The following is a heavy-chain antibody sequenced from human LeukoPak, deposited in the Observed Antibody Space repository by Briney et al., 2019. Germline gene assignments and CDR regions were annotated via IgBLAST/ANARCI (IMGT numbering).Heavy chain of an antibody. J-gene: IGHJ5*02. CDR3: ARESPKNWFDP. CDR2: IKQDGSEK. CDR1: GFTFSRHY. Sequence: PGGSLRLSCAASGFTFSRHYMHWVRQAPGKGLEWVANIKQDGSEKYYVDSVKGRFTISRDNAKNSLYLQMNSLRAEDMAVYYCARESPKNWFDPWGQGTLVTVSS. V-gene: IGHV3-7*01.